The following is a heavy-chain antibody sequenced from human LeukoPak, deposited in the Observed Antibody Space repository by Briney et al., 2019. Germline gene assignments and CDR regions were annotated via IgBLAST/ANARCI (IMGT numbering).Heavy chain of an antibody. J-gene: IGHJ3*02. Sequence: PGGSLRLSCAASGFTFSAYDMNWVRQATGKGLEWVSAIGTTDDTYYPGSMKGRFTISRDNAKNSLYLQMNSLRAEDTALYYCGRVRLSAFDIWGQGTMVTVSS. CDR2: IGTTDDT. CDR1: GFTFSAYD. D-gene: IGHD3-16*01. CDR3: GRVRLSAFDI. V-gene: IGHV3-13*01.